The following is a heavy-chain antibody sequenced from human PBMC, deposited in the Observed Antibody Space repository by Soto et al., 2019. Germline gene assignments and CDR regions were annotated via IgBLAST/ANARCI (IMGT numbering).Heavy chain of an antibody. J-gene: IGHJ3*02. CDR3: ARRLRYCSGGSCYSDGYAFDI. D-gene: IGHD2-15*01. Sequence: GASVKVSCKASGYTFIAYYMHWVRQAPGQGLEWMGWITPNSGGTKYAQKFQGWVTMTRDTSISTAYMELSRLRSDDTAMYYCARRLRYCSGGSCYSDGYAFDIWGQGTMVTVSS. CDR2: ITPNSGGT. V-gene: IGHV1-2*04. CDR1: GYTFIAYY.